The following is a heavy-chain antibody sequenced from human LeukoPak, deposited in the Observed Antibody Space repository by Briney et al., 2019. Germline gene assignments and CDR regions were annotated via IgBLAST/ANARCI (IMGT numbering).Heavy chain of an antibody. CDR1: GFTFNSYG. Sequence: GGSLRLSCAASGFTFNSYGMHWVRQAPGKGLEWVAVIWYDGSNKYYADSVKGRFTISRDNSKNTLYLQMNSLRAEDTAVYYCARQKHIVVVTAILYLDYWGQGTLVTVSS. D-gene: IGHD2-21*02. J-gene: IGHJ4*02. V-gene: IGHV3-33*01. CDR2: IWYDGSNK. CDR3: ARQKHIVVVTAILYLDY.